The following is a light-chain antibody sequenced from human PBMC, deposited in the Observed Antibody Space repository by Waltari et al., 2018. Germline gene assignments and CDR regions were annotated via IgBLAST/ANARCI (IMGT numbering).Light chain of an antibody. CDR3: QHYVRLPAT. CDR2: GAS. CDR1: QSVSRA. J-gene: IGKJ1*01. V-gene: IGKV3-20*01. Sequence: EIVLTQSPGSLSSSPGERVTLSCRASQSVSRALAWYQQKPGQAPRLLIFGASNSATGIPDRFSGSGSETDFSLTISRLEPEDFAVYYCQHYVRLPATFGRGTKVEIK.